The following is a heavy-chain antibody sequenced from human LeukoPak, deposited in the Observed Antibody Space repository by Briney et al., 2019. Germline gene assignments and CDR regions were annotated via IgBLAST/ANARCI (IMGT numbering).Heavy chain of an antibody. V-gene: IGHV3-53*01. Sequence: GGSLRLPCAASGFIVSSNHMSWVRQAPGKGLEWVSVIYSGGTTYYADSVQGRFTISRDNSKNTLYLQMNSLRAEDTAVYYCARQGTHTFDYWGQGTLVTVSS. CDR3: ARQGTHTFDY. D-gene: IGHD1-1*01. CDR1: GFIVSSNH. CDR2: IYSGGTT. J-gene: IGHJ4*02.